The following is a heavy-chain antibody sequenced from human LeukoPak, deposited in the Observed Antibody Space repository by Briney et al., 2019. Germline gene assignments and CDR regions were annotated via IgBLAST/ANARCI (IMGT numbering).Heavy chain of an antibody. V-gene: IGHV4-61*01. J-gene: IGHJ5*02. CDR2: IYYSGST. D-gene: IGHD3-9*01. CDR3: ARGGVLRYFDWLGFDP. Sequence: SETLSLTCTVSGYSISSGYYWGWIRQPPGKGLEWIGYIYYSGSTNYNPSLKSRVTISVDTSKNQFSLKLSSVTAADTAVYYCARGGVLRYFDWLGFDPWGQGTLVTVSS. CDR1: GYSISSGYY.